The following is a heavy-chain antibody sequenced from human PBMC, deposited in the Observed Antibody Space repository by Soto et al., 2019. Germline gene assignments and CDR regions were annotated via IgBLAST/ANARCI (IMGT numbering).Heavy chain of an antibody. CDR1: GGTFSSYA. D-gene: IGHD1-26*01. Sequence: ASVKVSCKASGGTFSSYAISWVRQAPGQGLEWMGGIIPIFGTANYAQKFQGRVTITADKSTSTAYMELSSLRSEDTAVYYCASTVGATIAFDIWGQGTMVTVSS. CDR2: IIPIFGTA. V-gene: IGHV1-69*06. J-gene: IGHJ3*02. CDR3: ASTVGATIAFDI.